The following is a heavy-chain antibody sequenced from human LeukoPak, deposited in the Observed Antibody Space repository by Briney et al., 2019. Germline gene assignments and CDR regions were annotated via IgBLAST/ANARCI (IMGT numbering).Heavy chain of an antibody. CDR3: ASLAVAGTDPLDY. V-gene: IGHV4-61*01. CDR2: IYYSGST. D-gene: IGHD6-19*01. J-gene: IGHJ4*02. Sequence: SEALSLTCTVSGGSVSSGSYYWSWIRQPPGKGLEWIGYIYYSGSTNYNPSPKSRVTISVDTSKNQFSLKLSSVTAADTAVYYCASLAVAGTDPLDYWGQGTLVTVSS. CDR1: GGSVSSGSYY.